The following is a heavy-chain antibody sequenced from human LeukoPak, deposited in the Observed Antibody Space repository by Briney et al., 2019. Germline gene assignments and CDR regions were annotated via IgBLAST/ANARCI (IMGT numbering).Heavy chain of an antibody. Sequence: SETLSLTCAVYGGSFSGYYWSWIRQPPGKGLEWIGEINHSGSTNYNPSLKSRVTISVDTSKNQFSLKLSSVTAADTAVYYCAIFLYNWNDVGPADYWGQGTLVTVSS. CDR1: GGSFSGYY. CDR2: INHSGST. D-gene: IGHD1-20*01. V-gene: IGHV4-34*01. CDR3: AIFLYNWNDVGPADY. J-gene: IGHJ4*02.